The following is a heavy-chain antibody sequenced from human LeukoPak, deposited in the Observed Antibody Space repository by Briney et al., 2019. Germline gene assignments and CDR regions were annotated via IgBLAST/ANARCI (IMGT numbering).Heavy chain of an antibody. J-gene: IGHJ6*03. D-gene: IGHD6-13*01. V-gene: IGHV1-8*03. Sequence: GASVKVSCKASGYTFTSYDINWVRQATGQGLEWMGWMNPNSGNTGYAQKFQGRVTITRNTSISTAYMELSSLRSEDTAVYYCARGGYSSSWYSYYYYMDVWGKGTTVTVSS. CDR1: GYTFTSYD. CDR2: MNPNSGNT. CDR3: ARGGYSSSWYSYYYYMDV.